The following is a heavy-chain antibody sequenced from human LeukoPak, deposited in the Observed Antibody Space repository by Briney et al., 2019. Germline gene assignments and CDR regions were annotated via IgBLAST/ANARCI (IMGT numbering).Heavy chain of an antibody. D-gene: IGHD2-2*02. Sequence: SETLSLTCAVYGGSFSGYYWSWTRQPPGKGLEWIGEINHSGSTNYNPSLKSRVIISVDTSKNQFSLKLSSVTAADTAVYYCARHVQSRNCSNTSCYTGGLDYWGQGTLVTVSS. CDR3: ARHVQSRNCSNTSCYTGGLDY. CDR2: INHSGST. V-gene: IGHV4-34*01. CDR1: GGSFSGYY. J-gene: IGHJ4*02.